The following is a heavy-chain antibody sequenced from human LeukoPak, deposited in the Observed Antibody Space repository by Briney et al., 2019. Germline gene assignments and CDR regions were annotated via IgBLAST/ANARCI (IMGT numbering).Heavy chain of an antibody. V-gene: IGHV3-48*01. J-gene: IGHJ4*02. CDR3: ARDGVTMVRGQYFDY. CDR2: ISSSSSTI. D-gene: IGHD3-10*01. CDR1: GFTFSSYS. Sequence: GSLRLSCAASGFTFSSYSMNWVRQAPGKGLEWVSYISSSSSTIYYADSVKGRFTISRDNAKNSLYLQMNSLRAEDTAVYYCARDGVTMVRGQYFDYWGQGTLVTVSS.